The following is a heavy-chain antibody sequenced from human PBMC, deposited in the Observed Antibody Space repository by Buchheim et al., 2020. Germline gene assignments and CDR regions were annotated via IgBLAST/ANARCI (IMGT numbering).Heavy chain of an antibody. J-gene: IGHJ4*02. CDR1: GDSISSSPYY. Sequence: QVHLQESGPGLVKPSQTLSLTCTVSGDSISSSPYYWTWIRQHPGRGLEWIGYIYYTGGTHYNSSLTSRITISMDTSKNQFSLNLASVTAADTAIYYCTRDSTGYFYWGQGIL. CDR2: IYYTGGT. D-gene: IGHD3-9*01. CDR3: TRDSTGYFY. V-gene: IGHV4-31*03.